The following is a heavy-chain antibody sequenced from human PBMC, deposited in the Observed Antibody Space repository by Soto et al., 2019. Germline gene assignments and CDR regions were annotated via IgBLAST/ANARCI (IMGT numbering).Heavy chain of an antibody. J-gene: IGHJ4*02. Sequence: SETLSLTCAVSGYSISSGCYWGWIRQPPGKGLEWIGSIYHSGSTYYNPSLKSRVTISVDTSKNQFSLKLSSVTAADTAVYYCARVESGYCSGGSCIIDYWGQGTLVTVSS. V-gene: IGHV4-38-2*01. CDR2: IYHSGST. D-gene: IGHD2-15*01. CDR3: ARVESGYCSGGSCIIDY. CDR1: GYSISSGCY.